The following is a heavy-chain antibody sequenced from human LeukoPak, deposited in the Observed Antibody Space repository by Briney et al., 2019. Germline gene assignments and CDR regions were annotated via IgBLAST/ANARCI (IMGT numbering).Heavy chain of an antibody. CDR2: ISSSSSYI. V-gene: IGHV3-21*01. D-gene: IGHD5-18*01. Sequence: PGGSLRLSCAASGFTFSSYSMNWVRQAPGKGLEWVSSISSSSSYIYYADSVKGRFTISRDNAKNSLYLQMNSLRAEDTAVYYCARDQGTAMSYYYYMDVWGKGTTVTVSS. CDR1: GFTFSSYS. CDR3: ARDQGTAMSYYYYMDV. J-gene: IGHJ6*03.